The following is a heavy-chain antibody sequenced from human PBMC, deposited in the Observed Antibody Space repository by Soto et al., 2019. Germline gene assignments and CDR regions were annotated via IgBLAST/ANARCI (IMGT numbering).Heavy chain of an antibody. Sequence: VTLARTFTVFGCSISSSSYYWGWIRQPPGNGLEWIGRSYDSGSTXXXPSLKRRXXISVDTSKNHVSLKLXAVAAAYMALYYCARDGLLYGLGVWGQGTTVTXSS. CDR2: SYDSGST. V-gene: IGHV4-39*02. J-gene: IGHJ6*02. CDR3: ARDGLLYGLGV. CDR1: GCSISSSSYY. D-gene: IGHD3-10*01.